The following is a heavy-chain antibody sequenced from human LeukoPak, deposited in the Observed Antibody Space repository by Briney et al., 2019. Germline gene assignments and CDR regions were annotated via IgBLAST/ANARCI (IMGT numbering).Heavy chain of an antibody. CDR3: ARHIFPDGSPFDS. V-gene: IGHV4-59*08. CDR2: ISYTGNT. CDR1: GDSITNNH. J-gene: IGHJ4*02. D-gene: IGHD5-24*01. Sequence: SETLTLTCTVSGDSITNNHWSWIRQPPGKGLEWLGHISYTGNTNYNPSLKSRLTISVDTSKNHFSLTLTSVTAADTALYYCARHIFPDGSPFDSWGQGSLVTVSS.